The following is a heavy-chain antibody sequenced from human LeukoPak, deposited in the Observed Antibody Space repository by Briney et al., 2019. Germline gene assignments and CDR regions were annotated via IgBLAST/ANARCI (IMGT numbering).Heavy chain of an antibody. D-gene: IGHD3-10*01. V-gene: IGHV4-39*07. CDR3: ARDDGESRVVRGTKFDAFDI. CDR2: IYHSGST. J-gene: IGHJ3*02. Sequence: PSETLSLTCTVSGGSTSSGNYYWNWIRQPPGKGLEWIGSIYHSGSTYYNPSLKSRVTISVDTSKNQFSLKLSSVTAADTAVYYCARDDGESRVVRGTKFDAFDIWGQGTMVTVSS. CDR1: GGSTSSGNYY.